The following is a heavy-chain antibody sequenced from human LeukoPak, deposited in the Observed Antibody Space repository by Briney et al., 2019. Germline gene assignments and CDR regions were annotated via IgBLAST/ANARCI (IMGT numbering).Heavy chain of an antibody. V-gene: IGHV4-34*01. D-gene: IGHD3-9*01. CDR2: INHSGST. CDR3: ARVMDFDWLFHSFDY. J-gene: IGHJ4*02. CDR1: GGSFSGYY. Sequence: PSETLSLTCAVYGGSFSGYYWSWIRQPPGKGLEWIGEINHSGSTNYNPSLKSRVTISVDTSKNQFSLKLSSVTAADTAVYYCARVMDFDWLFHSFDYWGQGTLVTVSS.